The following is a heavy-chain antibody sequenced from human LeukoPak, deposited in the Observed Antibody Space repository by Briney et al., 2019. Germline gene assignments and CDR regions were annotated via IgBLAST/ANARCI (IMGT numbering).Heavy chain of an antibody. D-gene: IGHD3-16*01. CDR3: ARLTIPFGGVMLYYYYMDV. CDR1: GYTFTSYD. Sequence: GASVKVSCKASGYTFTSYDINWVRQATGQGLEWMGGMNPNSGNTGYAQKFQGRVTMTRNTSISTAYMELSSLRSEHTAVYYCARLTIPFGGVMLYYYYMDVWGKGTTVTISS. CDR2: MNPNSGNT. J-gene: IGHJ6*03. V-gene: IGHV1-8*01.